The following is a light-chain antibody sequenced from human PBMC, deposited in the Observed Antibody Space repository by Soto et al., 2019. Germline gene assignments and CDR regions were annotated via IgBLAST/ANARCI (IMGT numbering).Light chain of an antibody. CDR1: SDDVGGYTH. CDR2: DVT. CDR3: YSYAGSYTWV. V-gene: IGLV2-11*01. J-gene: IGLJ3*02. Sequence: QSVLTQPRSVSGSPGQSVTISCTGTSDDVGGYTHVSWYQHHPGKAPKLVIYDVTKRPSGVPDRFSGSKSGNTASLTISGLQAEDEADYFCYSYAGSYTWVFGGGTKVTVL.